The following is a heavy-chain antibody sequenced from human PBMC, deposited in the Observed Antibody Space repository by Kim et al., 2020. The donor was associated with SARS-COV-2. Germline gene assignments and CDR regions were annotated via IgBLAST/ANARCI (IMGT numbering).Heavy chain of an antibody. CDR1: GFSLSTSGVG. CDR3: AHTEAGSSYYYYGMDV. CDR2: IYWDDDK. Sequence: SGPTLVNPTQTLTLTCTFSGFSLSTSGVGVGWIRQPPGKALEWLALIYWDDDKPYSPSLKSRLTITQDTSKNQVVLTMTNMDPVDTATYYWAHTEAGSSYYYYGMDVWGQGTTVTVSS. J-gene: IGHJ6*02. V-gene: IGHV2-5*02. D-gene: IGHD6-6*01.